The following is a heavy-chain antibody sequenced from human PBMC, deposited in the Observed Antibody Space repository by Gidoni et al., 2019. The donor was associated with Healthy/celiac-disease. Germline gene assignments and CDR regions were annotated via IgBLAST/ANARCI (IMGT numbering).Heavy chain of an antibody. V-gene: IGHV3-23*01. CDR2: IRGSGGRT. CDR3: AKGISPFDY. J-gene: IGHJ4*02. Sequence: EVQLLASGGGLVQPGGSLILSCAASGFNFSSYAMSWVRQAPGKGLGWVSAIRGSGGRTYYADSVKGRFTISRDNSKNTLYLQMNSLRAEDTAVYYCAKGISPFDYWGQGTLVTVSS. CDR1: GFNFSSYA. D-gene: IGHD3-3*02.